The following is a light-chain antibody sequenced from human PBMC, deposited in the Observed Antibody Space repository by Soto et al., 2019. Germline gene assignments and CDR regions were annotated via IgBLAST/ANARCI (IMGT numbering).Light chain of an antibody. V-gene: IGLV2-14*01. CDR1: SSDVGAYNY. Sequence: QSVLTQPASVSGSLGQSITISCTGTSSDVGAYNYVSWYQHHPGKAPKLMIYEVSNRPSGVSNRFSGSKSGNTASLTISGLQAEDEADYFCSSYTSSQAYVFGTGTKVTVL. J-gene: IGLJ1*01. CDR2: EVS. CDR3: SSYTSSQAYV.